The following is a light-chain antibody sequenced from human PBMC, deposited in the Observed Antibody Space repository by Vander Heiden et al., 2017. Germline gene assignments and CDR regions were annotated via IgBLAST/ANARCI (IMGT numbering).Light chain of an antibody. CDR2: GAS. CDR1: QSVSSSY. J-gene: IGKJ1*01. V-gene: IGKV3-20*01. Sequence: EIVLTQSPGTLSLSPGERATLPCRASQSVSSSYLAWYQPKPGQAPRLLIYGASSRATGIPDRCSGSGSGTDFTLTISRLEPEDFAVYYCQQYGSSTWTFGQGTKVEIK. CDR3: QQYGSSTWT.